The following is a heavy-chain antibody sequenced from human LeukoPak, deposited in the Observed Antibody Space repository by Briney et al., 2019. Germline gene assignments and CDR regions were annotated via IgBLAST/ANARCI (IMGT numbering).Heavy chain of an antibody. D-gene: IGHD1-26*01. CDR3: ARDTQWWELRGAFDI. CDR1: GFTFSSYW. Sequence: PGGSLRLSCAASGFTFSSYWMSWVRQAPGKGLEWVASIKQDGSEKYYVDSMKGRFTISRDNAKNSLYLQMNSLRAEDTAVYYCARDTQWWELRGAFDIWGQGTMVTVSS. V-gene: IGHV3-7*01. CDR2: IKQDGSEK. J-gene: IGHJ3*02.